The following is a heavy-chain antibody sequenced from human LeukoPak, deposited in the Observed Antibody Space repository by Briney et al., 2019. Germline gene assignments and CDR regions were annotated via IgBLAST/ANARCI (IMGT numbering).Heavy chain of an antibody. V-gene: IGHV3-23*01. J-gene: IGHJ4*02. D-gene: IGHD6-19*01. CDR1: GFTLTSYA. CDR3: RKARNGWYWGDY. Sequence: GGSLRLSCAASGFTLTSYAMDRVRQAPGKGLEWVSSITNSGSGTYYADSVKGRFTISRDTSKNTLYLQMNSVKGEVSTVNSCRKARNGWYWGDYWGQGTLVTVSS. CDR2: ITNSGSGT.